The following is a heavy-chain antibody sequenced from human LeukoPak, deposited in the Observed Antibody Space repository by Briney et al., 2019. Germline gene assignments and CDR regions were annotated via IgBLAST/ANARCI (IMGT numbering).Heavy chain of an antibody. V-gene: IGHV4-59*02. D-gene: IGHD2-8*02. CDR2: INYSGSS. Sequence: PETLSLTCTVSGVSVRSYYWCWIRQSPGKGLQWIGYINYSGSSNYNPSLKSRVTMAVDTSSNQVSLRLISVTAVDTAVYYCARYERIGSCTGGGCYYGLDVWGQGTTVTVSS. CDR1: GVSVRSYY. J-gene: IGHJ6*02. CDR3: ARYERIGSCTGGGCYYGLDV.